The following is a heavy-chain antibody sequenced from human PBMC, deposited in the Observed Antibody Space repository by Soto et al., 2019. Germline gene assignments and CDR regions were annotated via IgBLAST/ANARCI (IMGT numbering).Heavy chain of an antibody. CDR1: GFTFSDFY. J-gene: IGHJ4*02. CDR2: MFSSGTNV. D-gene: IGHD2-8*02. Sequence: QVQLVESGGGLVIPGGSLRLSWAASGFTFSDFYMSWIRQSPGKGLDGLAFMFSSGTNVFYADSVKGRFTISRDNAKNSLFLQMDSLKAEDTAVYYCATSLVFDFWGLGTLVRVSS. CDR3: ATSLVFDF. V-gene: IGHV3-11*01.